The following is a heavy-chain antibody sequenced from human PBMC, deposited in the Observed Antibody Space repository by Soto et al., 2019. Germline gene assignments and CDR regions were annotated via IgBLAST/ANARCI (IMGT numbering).Heavy chain of an antibody. CDR2: ISSSSSYI. V-gene: IGHV3-21*01. Sequence: EVQLVESGGGLVKPGGSLRLSCAASGFTFSSYSMNWVRQAPGKGLEWVSSISSSSSYIYYADSVKGRFTISRDNAKNSRYLQMNSLKAEDTAVYYCARAGNYYDSSGYYFYWGQGTLVTVSS. CDR3: ARAGNYYDSSGYYFY. D-gene: IGHD3-22*01. CDR1: GFTFSSYS. J-gene: IGHJ4*02.